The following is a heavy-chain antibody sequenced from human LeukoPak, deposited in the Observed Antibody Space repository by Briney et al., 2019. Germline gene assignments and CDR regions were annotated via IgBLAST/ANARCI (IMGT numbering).Heavy chain of an antibody. V-gene: IGHV3-11*06. J-gene: IGHJ4*02. CDR3: TRVPLHVDS. Sequence: GGSLRLSCAASGFTFSDSYMTWVRQAPGRGGECVAYMSGSGYDINYSECAKGRLTIFKDNAKNSLHLKMSSLRVEDTAVYYCTRVPLHVDSWGQGTLVIVSS. CDR1: GFTFSDSY. CDR2: MSGSGYDI.